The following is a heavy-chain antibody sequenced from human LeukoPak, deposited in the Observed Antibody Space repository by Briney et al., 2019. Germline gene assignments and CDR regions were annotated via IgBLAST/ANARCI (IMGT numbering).Heavy chain of an antibody. CDR1: GGSFSGYY. CDR3: ARVGKARGYFDL. CDR2: INHSGST. V-gene: IGHV4-34*01. J-gene: IGHJ2*01. D-gene: IGHD3-10*01. Sequence: PSETLSLTCAVYGGSFSGYYWSWIRQPPGKGLEWIGEINHSGSTNYNPSLKSRVTISVDTSKNQFSLKLSSVTAADTAVYYCARVGKARGYFDLWGCGTLVTVSS.